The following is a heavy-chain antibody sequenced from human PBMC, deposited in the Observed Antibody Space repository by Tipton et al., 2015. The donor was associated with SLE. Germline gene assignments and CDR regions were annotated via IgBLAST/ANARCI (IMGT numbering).Heavy chain of an antibody. D-gene: IGHD6-13*01. J-gene: IGHJ4*02. Sequence: TLSLTCTVSGGSISSHYWSWIRQPPGKGLEWIGYIYYSGSTNYNPSLKSRVTISVDTSKNQFSLKLSSVTAADTAVYYCASLAAAFDYWGQGTLVTVSS. CDR3: ASLAAAFDY. CDR2: IYYSGST. V-gene: IGHV4-59*11. CDR1: GGSISSHY.